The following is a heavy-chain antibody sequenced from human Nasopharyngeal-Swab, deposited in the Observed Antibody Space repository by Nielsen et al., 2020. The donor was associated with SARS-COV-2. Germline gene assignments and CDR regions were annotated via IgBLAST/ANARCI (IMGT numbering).Heavy chain of an antibody. CDR1: GFIFSNYA. CDR3: AKEECTGISCIRGFDY. D-gene: IGHD2-2*01. V-gene: IGHV3-30*02. Sequence: GGSLRLSCAASGFIFSNYAMQWVRQAPGKGLEWVAFLRYDGSNKRYADSVKGRFTISRDNSNNALYLEMNSLRAEDTAVYYCAKEECTGISCIRGFDYWGQGTLVTVSS. CDR2: LRYDGSNK. J-gene: IGHJ4*02.